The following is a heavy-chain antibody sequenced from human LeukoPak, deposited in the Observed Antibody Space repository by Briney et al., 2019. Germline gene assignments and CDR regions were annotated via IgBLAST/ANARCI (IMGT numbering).Heavy chain of an antibody. CDR3: AREVVVGATTVDY. CDR2: INPSGGST. D-gene: IGHD1-26*01. V-gene: IGHV1-46*01. CDR1: GYTFTSYY. Sequence: ASVKVSCKASGYTFTSYYMHWVRQAPGQGLEWMGIINPSGGSTSYAQKFQGRVTVTRDTSTSTVYMELSSLRSEDTAVYYYAREVVVGATTVDYWGQGTLVTVSS. J-gene: IGHJ4*02.